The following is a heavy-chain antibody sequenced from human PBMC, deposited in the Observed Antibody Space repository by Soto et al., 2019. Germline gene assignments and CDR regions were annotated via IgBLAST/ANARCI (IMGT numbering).Heavy chain of an antibody. CDR2: ITHSGSI. V-gene: IGHV4-4*02. J-gene: IGHJ4*02. D-gene: IGHD3-10*01. Sequence: QVQLQESGPGLVKPSGTLSLTCVVSGDSIRSSNWWSWVRQPPGKGLEWIGEITHSGSINDNPSLKSRVTISVDTSKNQFSLKLSSVTAADTAVYYCARDTGGAFDHWGQGTLVTVPS. CDR3: ARDTGGAFDH. CDR1: GDSIRSSNW.